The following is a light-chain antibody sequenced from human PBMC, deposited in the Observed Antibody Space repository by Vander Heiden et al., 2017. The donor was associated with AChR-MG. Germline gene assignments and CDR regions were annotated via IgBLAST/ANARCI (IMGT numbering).Light chain of an antibody. CDR2: DVS. J-gene: IGLJ2*01. Sequence: QSALTQPTSSSGPPGQSLTIPCSGSSSDFDGYNYVSCYQQHTGRAPKVLIYDVSKRASGVSDRFSGSKSGNTASLTISGLQAEDEATYYCSSYIKNILRFGGGTELTIL. V-gene: IGLV2-14*03. CDR3: SSYIKNILR. CDR1: SSDFDGYNY.